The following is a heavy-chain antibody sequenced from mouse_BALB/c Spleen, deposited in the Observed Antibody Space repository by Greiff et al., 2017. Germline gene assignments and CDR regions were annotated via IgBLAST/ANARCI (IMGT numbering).Heavy chain of an antibody. J-gene: IGHJ2*01. V-gene: IGHV1-69*02. CDR1: GYTFTSYW. D-gene: IGHD1-1*01. Sequence: VQLQQPGAELVKPGASVKLSCKASGYTFTSYWMHWVKQRPGQGLEWIGEIDPSDSYTNYNQKFKGKATLTVDKSSSTAYMQLSSLTSEDSAVYYCTRNTYGSSYGYFDYWGQGTTLTVSS. CDR2: IDPSDSYT. CDR3: TRNTYGSSYGYFDY.